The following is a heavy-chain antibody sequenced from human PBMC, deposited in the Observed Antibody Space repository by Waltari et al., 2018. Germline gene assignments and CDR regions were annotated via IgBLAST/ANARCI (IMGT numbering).Heavy chain of an antibody. V-gene: IGHV3-33*01. CDR3: ARDMHSSSSALGWLDP. CDR2: IWFDGSAK. J-gene: IGHJ5*02. CDR1: GFTFGRYG. Sequence: QVQLVESGGGVVQSGRALRLSCVASGFTFGRYGIPWVRQAPGKALEWVALIWFDGSAKYYADSVKGRFTVSRDNSKNTFYLQLNSLRAEDTAVYYCARDMHSSSSALGWLDPWGQGTLVTVSS. D-gene: IGHD6-6*01.